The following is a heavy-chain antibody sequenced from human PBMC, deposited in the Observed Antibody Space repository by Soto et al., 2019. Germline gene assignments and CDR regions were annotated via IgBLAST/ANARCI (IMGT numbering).Heavy chain of an antibody. V-gene: IGHV1-3*01. CDR3: SRVGAVAGISLYFLDY. Sequence: ASVKVTSKDPGYTLTSYALRWARQAQGQRLEWMGWINAGNGNTKYSQKFQGRVTITRDTSASTAYMELSSLRSEDTAVYYCSRVGAVAGISLYFLDYWGQGTLVIVS. CDR1: GYTLTSYA. D-gene: IGHD6-19*01. CDR2: INAGNGNT. J-gene: IGHJ4*02.